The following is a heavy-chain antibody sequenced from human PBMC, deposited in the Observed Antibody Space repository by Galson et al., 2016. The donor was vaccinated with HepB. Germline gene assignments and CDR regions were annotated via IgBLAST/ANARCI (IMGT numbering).Heavy chain of an antibody. Sequence: SLRLSCAASGFTVSSNYMNWVRQPPGKGLEWVSFISSGGTTYHAGSVKGRFTISRDKSKNTLYLQMNSRRSEDTAVYYCATATNFYRYYGMDVWGQGTTVIVSS. CDR1: GFTVSSNY. CDR2: ISSGGTT. V-gene: IGHV3-53*03. J-gene: IGHJ6*02. CDR3: ATATNFYRYYGMDV.